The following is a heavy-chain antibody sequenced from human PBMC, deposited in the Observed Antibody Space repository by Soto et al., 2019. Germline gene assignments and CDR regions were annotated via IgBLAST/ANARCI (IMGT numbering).Heavy chain of an antibody. D-gene: IGHD3-9*01. CDR2: ITPHNADM. J-gene: IGHJ1*01. V-gene: IGHV1-18*01. CDR1: GYTFSIYE. Sequence: QVQLVQSAAEVKKPGASVKVSCKASGYTFSIYEITWVRQAPGQGLEWMGWITPHNADMKTAQKYQGRVTMTTDTSTSTAYMELRSLSSDDTAVYFCARGRGPGAMTGIEYFQYWGQGTLVTVSS. CDR3: ARGRGPGAMTGIEYFQY.